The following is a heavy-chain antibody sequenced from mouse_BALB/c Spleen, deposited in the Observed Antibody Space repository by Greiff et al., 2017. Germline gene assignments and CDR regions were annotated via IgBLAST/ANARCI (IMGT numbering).Heavy chain of an antibody. CDR3: ASPYDGSSWGVYAMDY. CDR1: GFNIKDTY. CDR2: IDPANGNT. D-gene: IGHD1-1*01. J-gene: IGHJ4*01. V-gene: IGHV14-3*02. Sequence: EVKVVESGAELVKPGASVKLSCTASGFNIKDTYMHWVKQRPEQGLEWIGRIDPANGNTKYDPKFQGKATITADTSSNTAYLQLSSLTSEDTAVYYCASPYDGSSWGVYAMDYWGQGTSVTVSS.